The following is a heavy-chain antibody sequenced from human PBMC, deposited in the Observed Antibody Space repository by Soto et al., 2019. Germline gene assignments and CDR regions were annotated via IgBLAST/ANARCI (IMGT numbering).Heavy chain of an antibody. V-gene: IGHV3-21*01. CDR3: ARDLLQLVHDY. CDR1: GFTFSSYS. J-gene: IGHJ4*02. Sequence: GGSLRLSCAASGFTFSSYSMNWVRQAPGKGLEWVSSISSSSSYIYYADSVKGRFTTSRDNAKNSLYLQMNSLRAEDTAVYYCARDLLQLVHDYWGQGTLVTVSS. CDR2: ISSSSSYI. D-gene: IGHD6-6*01.